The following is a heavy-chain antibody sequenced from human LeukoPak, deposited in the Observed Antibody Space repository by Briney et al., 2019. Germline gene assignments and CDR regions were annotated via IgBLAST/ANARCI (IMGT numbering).Heavy chain of an antibody. CDR2: ISAYNGNT. CDR3: ARSSMTTVTDFDY. Sequence: ASVKVSCKASGYNFVGYYLHWVRQAPGQGLEWMAWISAYNGNTNYAQKLQGRVTMTTDTSTSTAYMELRSLRSDDTAVYYCARSSMTTVTDFDYWGQGTLVTVSS. D-gene: IGHD4-17*01. J-gene: IGHJ4*02. CDR1: GYNFVGYY. V-gene: IGHV1-18*04.